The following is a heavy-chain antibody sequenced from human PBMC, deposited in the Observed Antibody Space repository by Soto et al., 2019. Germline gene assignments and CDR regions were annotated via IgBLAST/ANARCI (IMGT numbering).Heavy chain of an antibody. D-gene: IGHD6-19*01. V-gene: IGHV4-59*12. CDR1: GGSISSYY. CDR3: ARDQGGSSGWYLSPYYYYGMDV. J-gene: IGHJ6*02. CDR2: IYYSGST. Sequence: SETLSLTCTVSGGSISSYYWSWIRQPPGKGLEWIGYIYYSGSTNYNPSLKSRVTISVDTSKNQFSLKLSSVTAADTAVYYCARDQGGSSGWYLSPYYYYGMDVWGQGTTVTVSS.